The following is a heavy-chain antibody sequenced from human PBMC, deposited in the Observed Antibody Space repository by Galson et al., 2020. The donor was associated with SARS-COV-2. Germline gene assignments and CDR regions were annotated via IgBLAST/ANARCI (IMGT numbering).Heavy chain of an antibody. CDR2: IDPSDSYT. CDR1: GYSFTTYG. D-gene: IGHD1-26*01. V-gene: IGHV5-10-1*01. Sequence: HWESLKISCKGSGYSFTTYGISWVRQMPGKGLEWMGRIDPSDSYTKYSPSFQGHVTISADKSISTAYLQWSSLKASDTAMYFCARRGPWELVSGLDYWGQGTLITVSS. CDR3: ARRGPWELVSGLDY. J-gene: IGHJ4*02.